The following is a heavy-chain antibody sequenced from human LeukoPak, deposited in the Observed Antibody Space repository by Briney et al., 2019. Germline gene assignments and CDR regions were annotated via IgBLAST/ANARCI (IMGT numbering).Heavy chain of an antibody. CDR1: GFTFSSYS. J-gene: IGHJ4*02. D-gene: IGHD2-15*01. CDR3: ARAGYCSGGSCYPDY. V-gene: IGHV3-21*01. CDR2: ISSSSSYI. Sequence: GGSLRLSCAASGFTFSSYSMNWVRQAPGKGLEWVSSISSSSSYIYYADSVKSRFTISRDNAKNSLYLQMNSLRAEDTAVYYCARAGYCSGGSCYPDYWGQGTLVTVSS.